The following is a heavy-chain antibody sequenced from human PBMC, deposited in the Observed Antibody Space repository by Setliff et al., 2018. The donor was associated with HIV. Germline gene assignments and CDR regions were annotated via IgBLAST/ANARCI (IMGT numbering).Heavy chain of an antibody. CDR2: IYYSGST. Sequence: SETLSLTCTVSGGSISSYYWSWIRQPPGKGLEWIGYIYYSGSTNYNPALKRRVTISVDTSKNQFSLRLTSVTAADTAVYYCARGAHTVLYSYDYWGQGILVTVSS. CDR3: ARGAHTVLYSYDY. CDR1: GGSISSYY. J-gene: IGHJ4*02. D-gene: IGHD2-8*01. V-gene: IGHV4-59*12.